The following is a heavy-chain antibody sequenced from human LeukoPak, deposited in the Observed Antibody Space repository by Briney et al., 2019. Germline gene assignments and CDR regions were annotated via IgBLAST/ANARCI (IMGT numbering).Heavy chain of an antibody. Sequence: GGSLGLSCAASGFTFSSYAMSWVRQAPGKGLEWVSAISGSGGSTYYADSVKGRFTISRDNSKNTLYLQMNSLRAEDTAVYYCASEAVEEDYYYYGMDVWGQGTTVTVSS. V-gene: IGHV3-23*01. CDR3: ASEAVEEDYYYYGMDV. CDR2: ISGSGGST. J-gene: IGHJ6*02. CDR1: GFTFSSYA.